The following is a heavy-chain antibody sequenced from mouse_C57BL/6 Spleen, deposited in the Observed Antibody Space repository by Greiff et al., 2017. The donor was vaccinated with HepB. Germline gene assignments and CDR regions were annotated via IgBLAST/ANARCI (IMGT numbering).Heavy chain of an antibody. CDR1: GFTFSSYG. V-gene: IGHV5-6*01. J-gene: IGHJ3*01. D-gene: IGHD2-3*01. Sequence: EVMLVESGGDLVKPGGSLKLSCAASGFTFSSYGMSWVRQTPDKRLEWVATISSGGSYTYYPDSVKGRFTISRDNAKNTLYLQMSSLKSEDTAMYYCARIDGRVLAYWGQGTLVTVSA. CDR2: ISSGGSYT. CDR3: ARIDGRVLAY.